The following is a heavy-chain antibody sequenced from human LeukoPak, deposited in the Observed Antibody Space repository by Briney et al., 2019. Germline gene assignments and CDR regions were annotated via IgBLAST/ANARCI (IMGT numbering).Heavy chain of an antibody. J-gene: IGHJ6*02. D-gene: IGHD6-13*01. Sequence: ADSVKGRFTISRDNSKNTLYLRMNSLRAEDTAVYYCARKRKMAGYSSSWYSTYYYGMDVWGQGTTVTVSS. CDR3: ARKRKMAGYSSSWYSTYYYGMDV. V-gene: IGHV3-33*01.